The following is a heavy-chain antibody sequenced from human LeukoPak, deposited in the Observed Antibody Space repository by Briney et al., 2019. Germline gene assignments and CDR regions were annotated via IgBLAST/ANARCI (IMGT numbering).Heavy chain of an antibody. D-gene: IGHD5-12*01. Sequence: SETLSLTCIVSGGSISSSGYYWGWIRQPPGEGLEWIGNIYYSGSTYYNPSHKSRVTISVDTSKNQFSLKLSSVTAADTAVYYCARYSGFQFDYWGQGTLVTVSS. V-gene: IGHV4-39*01. CDR1: GGSISSSGYY. CDR2: IYYSGST. CDR3: ARYSGFQFDY. J-gene: IGHJ4*02.